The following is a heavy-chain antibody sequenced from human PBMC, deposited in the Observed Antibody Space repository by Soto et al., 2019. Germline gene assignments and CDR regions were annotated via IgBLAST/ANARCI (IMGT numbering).Heavy chain of an antibody. Sequence: LXGSCAASLFTFSDSYMSWIRQAPGKGLEWISYITFSGNTVYYADSLKGRFTISRDNAKNSLYLQMNRLRAEDTAVYYCARVSWREKYGMDVWGQGTTVTVSS. CDR3: ARVSWREKYGMDV. CDR1: LFTFSDSY. CDR2: ITFSGNTV. J-gene: IGHJ6*02. V-gene: IGHV3-11*01.